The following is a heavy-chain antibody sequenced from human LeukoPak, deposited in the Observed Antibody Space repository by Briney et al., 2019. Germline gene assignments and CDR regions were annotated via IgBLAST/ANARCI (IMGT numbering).Heavy chain of an antibody. D-gene: IGHD3-10*01. CDR3: ARDRGPDAFDI. CDR1: GGSFSGYY. J-gene: IGHJ3*02. V-gene: IGHV4-34*01. Sequence: SETLSLTCAVYGGSFSGYYWSWIRQPPGKGLEWIGENNHSGSTNYNPSLKSRVTISVDTSKSQFSLKLSSVTAADTAVYYCARDRGPDAFDIWGQGTMVTVSS. CDR2: NNHSGST.